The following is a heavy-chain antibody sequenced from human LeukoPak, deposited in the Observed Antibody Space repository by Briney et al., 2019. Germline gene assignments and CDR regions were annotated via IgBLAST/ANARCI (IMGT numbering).Heavy chain of an antibody. D-gene: IGHD2-2*01. Sequence: SETLSLTCTVSGGSISSYYWSLIRQPPGKGLEWIGYIYYSGSTNYNPSLKSRVTISVDTSKNQFSLKLSSVTAADTAVYYCARGREGSSTSSITRYYMDVWGKGTTVTVSS. CDR2: IYYSGST. J-gene: IGHJ6*03. CDR3: ARGREGSSTSSITRYYMDV. CDR1: GGSISSYY. V-gene: IGHV4-59*01.